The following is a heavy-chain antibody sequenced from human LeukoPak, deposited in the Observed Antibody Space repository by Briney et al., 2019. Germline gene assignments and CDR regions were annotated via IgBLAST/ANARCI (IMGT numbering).Heavy chain of an antibody. CDR3: ARTTADDFWDPGSYYYYMDV. CDR1: GFTFSSYE. Sequence: PGGSLRLSCAASGFTFSSYEMNWVRQAPGKGLEWVSYISSSGSTIYYADSVKGRFTISRDNAKNSLYLQMNSLRAEDTAVYYCARTTADDFWDPGSYYYYMDVWGKGTTVTVSS. J-gene: IGHJ6*03. CDR2: ISSSGSTI. D-gene: IGHD3-3*01. V-gene: IGHV3-48*03.